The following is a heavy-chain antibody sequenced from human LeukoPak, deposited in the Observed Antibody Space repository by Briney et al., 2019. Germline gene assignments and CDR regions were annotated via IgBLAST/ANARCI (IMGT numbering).Heavy chain of an antibody. J-gene: IGHJ4*02. CDR2: ISAYNGNT. CDR3: ARYRRIYDSSGYCDY. V-gene: IGHV1-18*01. CDR1: GYTFTSYG. D-gene: IGHD3-22*01. Sequence: GASVKVSCKASGYTFTSYGISWVRQAPGQGLEWMGWISAYNGNTNYAQRLQGRVTMTTDTSTSTAYMELRSLRSDDTAVYYCARYRRIYDSSGYCDYWGQGTLVTVSS.